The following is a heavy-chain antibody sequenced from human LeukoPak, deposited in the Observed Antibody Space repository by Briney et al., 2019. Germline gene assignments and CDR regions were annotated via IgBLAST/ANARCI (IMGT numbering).Heavy chain of an antibody. J-gene: IGHJ4*02. D-gene: IGHD3-10*01. CDR2: ISSSGSTI. V-gene: IGHV3-48*03. CDR3: ARVGVTLVRGVIIAPFDL. Sequence: GGSLRLSCAASGFIFSSYEMNWVRQAPGKGLKWVSYISSSGSTIYYADSLKGRFTISRDNARKSLYLQMNSLRAEDTAVYYCARVGVTLVRGVIIAPFDLWGQGTLVTVSS. CDR1: GFIFSSYE.